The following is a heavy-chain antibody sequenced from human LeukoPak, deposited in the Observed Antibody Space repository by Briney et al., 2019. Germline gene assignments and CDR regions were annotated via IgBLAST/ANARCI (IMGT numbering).Heavy chain of an antibody. CDR3: AKSRGYYYDSSGYPNYFHY. V-gene: IGHV3-23*01. D-gene: IGHD3-22*01. CDR2: ISGSGGNT. CDR1: GFTFSSYA. Sequence: GGSLRVSCAASGFTFSSYAMTWVRQAPGKGLEWVSTISGSGGNTYYADSVKGRFTISRDNSKNTLYLQMNSLRAEDTAVYYCAKSRGYYYDSSGYPNYFHYWGQGTLVTVSS. J-gene: IGHJ4*02.